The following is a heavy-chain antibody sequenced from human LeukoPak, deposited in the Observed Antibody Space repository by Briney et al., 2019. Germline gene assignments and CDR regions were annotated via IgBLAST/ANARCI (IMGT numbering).Heavy chain of an antibody. V-gene: IGHV1-18*01. CDR1: GYTFTIYG. Sequence: ASVRVSYKASGYTFTIYGISWVRQAPGQGLEGMGWISAYNGNTNYAQKLQGRVTITTDTSTSTAYMELRSLRSDDTAVYYCARGVVVPAAPPDYWGQGTLVTVSS. CDR3: ARGVVVPAAPPDY. CDR2: ISAYNGNT. D-gene: IGHD2-2*01. J-gene: IGHJ4*02.